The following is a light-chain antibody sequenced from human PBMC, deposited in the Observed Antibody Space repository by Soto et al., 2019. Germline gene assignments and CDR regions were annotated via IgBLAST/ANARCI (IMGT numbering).Light chain of an antibody. J-gene: IGKJ2*01. CDR3: QQYNTFPST. CDR2: KAS. V-gene: IGKV1-5*03. CDR1: QSISSW. Sequence: DIQMTQSPSTLSASVGDRVTITCRASQSISSWLAWYQQTPGKAPKLLIYKASSLESGVPSRFSGSGSGTEFTLTISSLQPDDFATYYCQQYNTFPSTFGQGTKLEI.